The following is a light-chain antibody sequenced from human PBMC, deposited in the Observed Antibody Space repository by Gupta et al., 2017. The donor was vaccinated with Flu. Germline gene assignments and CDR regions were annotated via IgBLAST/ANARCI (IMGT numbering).Light chain of an antibody. Sequence: GQTARITCGGNNIGRKSVHWYQQKPGQAPVLVVHDDSDRPSGIPERFSGSNSGNPATLTISRVEAGDEADYYCQVWGTSSDHVVFGGGTKLT. CDR3: QVWGTSSDHVV. CDR2: DDS. J-gene: IGLJ2*01. CDR1: NIGRKS. V-gene: IGLV3-21*02.